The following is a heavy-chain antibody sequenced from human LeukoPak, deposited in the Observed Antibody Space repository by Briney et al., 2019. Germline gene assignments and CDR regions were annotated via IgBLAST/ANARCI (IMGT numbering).Heavy chain of an antibody. Sequence: PSQTLSLTCTVSGGSISSGDYYWRWIRQPPGRGLEWIGYIYYSGSTYYNPSLKSRVTISVDTSKNQFSLKLSSVTAADTAVYYCARGYCSSTSCYMFDYWGQGTLVTVSS. J-gene: IGHJ4*02. CDR2: IYYSGST. CDR3: ARGYCSSTSCYMFDY. V-gene: IGHV4-30-4*08. D-gene: IGHD2-2*02. CDR1: GGSISSGDYY.